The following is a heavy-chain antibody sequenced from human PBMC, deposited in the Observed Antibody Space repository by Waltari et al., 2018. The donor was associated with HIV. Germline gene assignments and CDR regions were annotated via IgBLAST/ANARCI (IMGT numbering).Heavy chain of an antibody. CDR1: GFNFRSYW. V-gene: IGHV3-74*01. J-gene: IGHJ4*02. D-gene: IGHD2-2*01. CDR3: ARDLSTYGHEFDY. CDR2: SNTDGTET. Sequence: DVRLEESGGNLVQPGESLRLSCAASGFNFRSYWMHWIRHVPGKGLVWVSQSNTDGTETSYTDSVKGRFTISRDNTKNRLYLQMNSLRVEDSAIYYCARDLSTYGHEFDYWGQGTLVTVAS.